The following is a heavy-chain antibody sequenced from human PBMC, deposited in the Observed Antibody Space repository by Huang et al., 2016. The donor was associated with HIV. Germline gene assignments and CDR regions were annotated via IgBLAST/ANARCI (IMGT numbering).Heavy chain of an antibody. Sequence: QLQLQGSGPGLVKPSETLSLTCTVSGGSITSSSYYWGWIRQPPGKGLEWVGSIYYSGSTDYNPSLKSRVTGAVDTSKNQFSLKLCSVTAADTAVYYCARHFSYYDSSGYTPWDAFDIWGQGTMVTVSS. CDR3: ARHFSYYDSSGYTPWDAFDI. J-gene: IGHJ3*02. D-gene: IGHD3-22*01. CDR2: IYYSGST. CDR1: GGSITSSSYY. V-gene: IGHV4-39*01.